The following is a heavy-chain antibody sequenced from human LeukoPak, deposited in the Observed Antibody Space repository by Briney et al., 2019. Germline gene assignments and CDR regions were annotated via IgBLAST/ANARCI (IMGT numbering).Heavy chain of an antibody. Sequence: PGGSLRLSCAASGFTFSSYSMNWVRQAPGKGLEWVSYISSSSSTIYYADSVKGRFTISRDNAKNSLYLQMNSLRAEDAAVYYCAKEATYYDYVPDAFDIWGQGTMVTVSS. D-gene: IGHD3-16*01. V-gene: IGHV3-48*01. CDR2: ISSSSSTI. CDR3: AKEATYYDYVPDAFDI. CDR1: GFTFSSYS. J-gene: IGHJ3*02.